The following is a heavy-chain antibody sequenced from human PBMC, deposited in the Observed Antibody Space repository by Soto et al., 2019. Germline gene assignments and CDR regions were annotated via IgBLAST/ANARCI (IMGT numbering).Heavy chain of an antibody. V-gene: IGHV4-31*03. J-gene: IGHJ4*02. CDR3: ARAYYDFWSGYYDY. Sequence: SETLSLTCTVSGGSISSGGYYWSWIRQHPGKGLEWIGYIYYSGSTYYNPSLKSRVTISVDTSKNQFSLKLSSVTAADTAVYYCARAYYDFWSGYYDYWGQGTLVTVSS. CDR1: GGSISSGGYY. D-gene: IGHD3-3*01. CDR2: IYYSGST.